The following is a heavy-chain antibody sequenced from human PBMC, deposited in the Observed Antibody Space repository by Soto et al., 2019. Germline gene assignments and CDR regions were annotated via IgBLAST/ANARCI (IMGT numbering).Heavy chain of an antibody. D-gene: IGHD1-7*01. CDR3: ARETRITGTIGCDY. Sequence: SQTLSLTCAISGDSVSSNSSAWNWIRQSPSRGLEWLGRTYYRSKWYNDYAVSVKSRITINPDTSKNQFSLQLNSVTPEDTAVYYCARETRITGTIGCDYWGQGPLVTVSS. CDR2: TYYRSKWYN. V-gene: IGHV6-1*01. J-gene: IGHJ4*02. CDR1: GDSVSSNSSA.